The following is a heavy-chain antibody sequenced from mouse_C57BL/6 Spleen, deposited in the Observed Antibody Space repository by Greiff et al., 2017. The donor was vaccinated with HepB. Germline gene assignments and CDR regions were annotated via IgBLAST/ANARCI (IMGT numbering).Heavy chain of an antibody. V-gene: IGHV5-4*01. Sequence: EVKLMESGGGLVKPGGSLKLSCAASGFTFSSYAMSWVRQTPEKRLEWVATISDGGSYTYYPDNVKGRFTLSRDNAKNNLYLQMSHLKSEDTAMYYCARDGGDYFDYWGQGTTLTVSS. CDR3: ARDGGDYFDY. J-gene: IGHJ2*01. CDR2: ISDGGSYT. D-gene: IGHD1-1*02. CDR1: GFTFSSYA.